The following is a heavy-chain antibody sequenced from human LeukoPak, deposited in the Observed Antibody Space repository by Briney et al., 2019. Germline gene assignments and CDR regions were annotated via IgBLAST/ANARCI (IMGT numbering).Heavy chain of an antibody. J-gene: IGHJ4*02. CDR1: GGSISSYY. V-gene: IGHV4-59*01. D-gene: IGHD1-14*01. Sequence: SETLSLTCTVSGGSISSYYWSWIRQPPGKGLEWIGYIYYSGSTNYNPSLKSRVTISVDTSKNQFSLKLSSVTAADTAVYYCARHDRREAQVDSWGPGTLVPVSS. CDR3: ARHDRREAQVDS. CDR2: IYYSGST.